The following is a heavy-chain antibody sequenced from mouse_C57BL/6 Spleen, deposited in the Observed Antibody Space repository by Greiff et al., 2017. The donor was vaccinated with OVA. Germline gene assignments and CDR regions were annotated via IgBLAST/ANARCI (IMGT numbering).Heavy chain of an antibody. V-gene: IGHV1-61*01. CDR1: GYTFTSYW. D-gene: IGHD1-1*01. J-gene: IGHJ2*01. Sequence: QVQLQQPGAELVRPGSSVKLSCKASGYTFTSYWMDWVKQRPGQGLEWIGNIYPSDSETHYTQKFKDQSTLTVAKSSSTAYMQHSSLTSEDSAVYYGARKPPYYYGSSKDYWGQGTTLTVSS. CDR2: IYPSDSET. CDR3: ARKPPYYYGSSKDY.